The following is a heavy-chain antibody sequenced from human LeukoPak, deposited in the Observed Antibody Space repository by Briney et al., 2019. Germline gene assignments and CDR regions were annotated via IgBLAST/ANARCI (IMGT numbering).Heavy chain of an antibody. J-gene: IGHJ4*02. Sequence: GGSLRLSCAASGFTFSSYAMSWVRQAPGKGLEWVSAISGSGGSTYYADSVKGRFTISRDNSKNTLYLQMNSLRAEDTAVYYCAKDWGDDSSGSPTDYWGQGTLVTVSS. CDR2: ISGSGGST. CDR3: AKDWGDDSSGSPTDY. D-gene: IGHD3-22*01. V-gene: IGHV3-23*01. CDR1: GFTFSSYA.